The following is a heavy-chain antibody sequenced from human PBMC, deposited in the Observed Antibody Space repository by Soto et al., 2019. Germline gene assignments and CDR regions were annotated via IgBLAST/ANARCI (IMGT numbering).Heavy chain of an antibody. V-gene: IGHV4-34*01. Sequence: SETLPRTCAVYGGSLGGYWWSWIRQPPGKGLEWIGEISDGGTTNYNPSLKSRVTILLDMSKNQYSVRLSSVTAADTAVYYCARIREQWLAFDAFEIWGQGTMVTVSS. CDR2: ISDGGTT. CDR1: GGSLGGYW. D-gene: IGHD6-19*01. CDR3: ARIREQWLAFDAFEI. J-gene: IGHJ3*02.